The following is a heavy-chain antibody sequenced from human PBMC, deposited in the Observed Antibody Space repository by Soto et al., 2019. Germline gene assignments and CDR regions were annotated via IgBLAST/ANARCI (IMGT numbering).Heavy chain of an antibody. CDR2: IDYRGRT. CDR3: ARVSAAGTRWFDP. Sequence: QVHLQESVPGLVKSSQTLSLTCSVSGASINSGGFYWSWVRQFPGKGLEWIGYIDYRGRTFYNPSLKSRATISRDTSKNQFSLEVHSVTAADTAVFFCARVSAAGTRWFDPWGQGTLVTVSS. V-gene: IGHV4-31*03. J-gene: IGHJ5*02. D-gene: IGHD6-13*01. CDR1: GASINSGGFY.